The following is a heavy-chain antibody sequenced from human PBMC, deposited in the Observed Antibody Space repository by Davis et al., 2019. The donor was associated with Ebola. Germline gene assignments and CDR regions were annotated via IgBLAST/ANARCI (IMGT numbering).Heavy chain of an antibody. CDR1: GYNFTVYY. Sequence: ASVTVSCKASGYNFTVYYIHWVRQAPGQGLEWMGWINPNSGDTNYAQKFQGRGTMTRDTSISTAYMELRRLTSDDTAFYYCAVRGDGQNDAFDIWGQGTMVTVSS. CDR2: INPNSGDT. V-gene: IGHV1-2*02. D-gene: IGHD3-10*01. CDR3: AVRGDGQNDAFDI. J-gene: IGHJ3*02.